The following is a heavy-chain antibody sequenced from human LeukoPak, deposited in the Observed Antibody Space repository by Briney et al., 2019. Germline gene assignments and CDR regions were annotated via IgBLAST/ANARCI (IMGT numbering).Heavy chain of an antibody. D-gene: IGHD2-2*01. CDR3: ATGPYCSSTSCYEPNDY. CDR1: GFTFSSYW. CDR2: IKQDGSEK. V-gene: IGHV3-7*01. Sequence: GGSLRLSCAASGFTFSSYWMSWVRQAPGKGLEWVANIKQDGSEKYYVDSVKGRFTISRDNAKNSLYLQMNNLRAEDTAVYYCATGPYCSSTSCYEPNDYWGQGTLVTVSS. J-gene: IGHJ4*02.